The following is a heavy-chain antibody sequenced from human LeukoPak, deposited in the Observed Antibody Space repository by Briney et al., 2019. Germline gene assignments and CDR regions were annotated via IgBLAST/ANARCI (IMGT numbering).Heavy chain of an antibody. CDR1: RFTFSSYW. Sequence: GGSLRLSCAASRFTFSSYWMSWVRQAPGKGLEWVANIKQDGSEKYYVDSVKGRFTISRDNAKNSLYLQMNSLRAEDTAVYYCARFQQWLVGTFDYWGQGTLVTVSS. CDR2: IKQDGSEK. J-gene: IGHJ4*02. CDR3: ARFQQWLVGTFDY. D-gene: IGHD6-19*01. V-gene: IGHV3-7*01.